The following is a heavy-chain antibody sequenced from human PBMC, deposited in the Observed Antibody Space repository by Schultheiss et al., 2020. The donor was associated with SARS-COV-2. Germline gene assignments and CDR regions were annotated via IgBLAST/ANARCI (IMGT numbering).Heavy chain of an antibody. CDR1: GYTFTSYW. Sequence: ASVKVSCKASGYTFTSYWIGWVRQMPGKGLEWMGWINPNSGGTNYAQKFQGRVTMTSDTSISTAYMDLSSLRSDDTAVYYCAREREGSGWFGYWGQGTLVTVSS. V-gene: IGHV1-2*02. J-gene: IGHJ4*02. CDR3: AREREGSGWFGY. D-gene: IGHD6-25*01. CDR2: INPNSGGT.